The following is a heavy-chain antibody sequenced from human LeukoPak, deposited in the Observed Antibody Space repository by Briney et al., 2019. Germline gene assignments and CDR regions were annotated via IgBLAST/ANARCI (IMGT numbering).Heavy chain of an antibody. V-gene: IGHV3-23*01. J-gene: IGHJ4*02. Sequence: GGSLRLSCAASGFTFSSYAMSWVRQAPGKGLEWVSAISGDGGSTYYADSVKGRFTISRDNAKNSLYLQMNSLRAEDTAVYYCAIDIVATSDYWGQGTLVTVSS. D-gene: IGHD5-12*01. CDR1: GFTFSSYA. CDR2: ISGDGGST. CDR3: AIDIVATSDY.